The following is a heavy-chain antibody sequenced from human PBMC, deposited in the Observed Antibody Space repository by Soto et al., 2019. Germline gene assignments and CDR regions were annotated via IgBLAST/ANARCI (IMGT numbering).Heavy chain of an antibody. J-gene: IGHJ6*02. CDR1: GFTFSSYE. D-gene: IGHD2-2*01. V-gene: IGHV3-48*03. CDR2: IRSSGSAI. CDR3: AGGEVVDLYGMDV. Sequence: GGSLRLSCAASGFTFSSYEMKWVRQPPGKGLEWVSYIRSSGSAIYYADSAKGRFTISRDNAKNSLYMQMNSLRAEDTAVYYCAGGEVVDLYGMDVWGQGTTVTVS.